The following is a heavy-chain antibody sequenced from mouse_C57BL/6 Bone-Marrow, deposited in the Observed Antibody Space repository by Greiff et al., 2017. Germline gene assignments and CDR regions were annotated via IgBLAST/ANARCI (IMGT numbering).Heavy chain of an antibody. Sequence: QVQLQQSGAELVRPGTSVKMSCKASGYTFTNYWIGWAKQRPGHGLEWIGDIYPGGGYTNYNEKVKGKATLTADKSSRTAYMQFSSLTSEDSAIYYCARDDGDSWFAYWGQGTLVTGSA. CDR3: ARDDGDSWFAY. CDR2: IYPGGGYT. V-gene: IGHV1-63*01. J-gene: IGHJ3*01. CDR1: GYTFTNYW. D-gene: IGHD2-3*01.